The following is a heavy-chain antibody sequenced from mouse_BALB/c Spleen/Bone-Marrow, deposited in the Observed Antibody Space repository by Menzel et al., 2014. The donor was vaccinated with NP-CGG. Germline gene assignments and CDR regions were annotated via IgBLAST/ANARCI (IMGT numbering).Heavy chain of an antibody. Sequence: EVQLQESGGGLVKLGGSLKLSCAASGFTFSTYYMSWVRQTPEKRLELVAAINSNGDTTYYPDTVKGRFTISRDNAKNTLYLQMSSLKSEDTALYYCARQLQRTDYYAMDYWGQGTSVTVSS. D-gene: IGHD2-12*01. V-gene: IGHV5-6-2*01. J-gene: IGHJ4*01. CDR1: GFTFSTYY. CDR3: ARQLQRTDYYAMDY. CDR2: INSNGDTT.